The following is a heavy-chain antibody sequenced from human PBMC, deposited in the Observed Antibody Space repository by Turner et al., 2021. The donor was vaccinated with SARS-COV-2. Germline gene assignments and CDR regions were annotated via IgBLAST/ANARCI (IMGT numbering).Heavy chain of an antibody. CDR2: ISYDGTNK. D-gene: IGHD6-13*01. CDR1: GFTFSSYG. CDR3: AKDLGQLDWFDP. Sequence: QVPLVESGGGVVQPGRSLRLSCAASGFTFSSYGMHWVRQAPGKGLEWVAVISYDGTNKYYADSVKGRFTISRDNSKNTLYLQMNSLRAEDTAVYYCAKDLGQLDWFDPWGQGTLVTVSS. J-gene: IGHJ5*02. V-gene: IGHV3-30*18.